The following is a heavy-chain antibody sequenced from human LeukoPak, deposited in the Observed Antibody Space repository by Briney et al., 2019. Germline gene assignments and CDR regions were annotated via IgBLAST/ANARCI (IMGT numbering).Heavy chain of an antibody. V-gene: IGHV4-39*01. Sequence: SSETLSLTCTVSGDSISSSGYYWSWVRQPPGKGLEWIATIYYSGTTYYNAPLKSRVTISVDTSKNQFSLKLSSVTAADTAVYYCARYVVVTAKYYFDYWGQGTLVTVSS. CDR2: IYYSGTT. CDR3: ARYVVVTAKYYFDY. J-gene: IGHJ4*02. D-gene: IGHD2-21*02. CDR1: GDSISSSGYY.